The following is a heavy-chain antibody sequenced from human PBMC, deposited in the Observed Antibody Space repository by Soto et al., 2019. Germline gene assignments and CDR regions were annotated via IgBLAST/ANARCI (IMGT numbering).Heavy chain of an antibody. CDR3: ARGLAGHSTNWYGPFDD. J-gene: IGHJ4*02. CDR2: ISYDGSNK. CDR1: GFTFSSYA. Sequence: GGSLRLSCAASGFTFSSYAMYWVRQAPGKGLEWVAVISYDGSNKYYADSLKGRLTISRDNSKNTLYLQMSSLRGEDTAVYHCARGLAGHSTNWYGPFDDWGQGTLVTVSS. V-gene: IGHV3-30-3*01. D-gene: IGHD6-13*01.